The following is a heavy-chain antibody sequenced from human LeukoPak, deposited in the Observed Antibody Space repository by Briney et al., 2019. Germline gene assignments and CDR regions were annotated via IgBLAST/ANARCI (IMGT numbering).Heavy chain of an antibody. J-gene: IGHJ6*02. CDR2: ISYDGSNK. Sequence: PGRSLRLSCAASGFTFSSYAMHWVRQAPGKGLEWVAVISYDGSNKYYADSVKGRFTISRDNSKNTLYLQMNSLRAEDTAVYYCARAGYSGYAPPPTGYMDVWGQGTTVTVSS. CDR1: GFTFSSYA. V-gene: IGHV3-30-3*01. D-gene: IGHD5-12*01. CDR3: ARAGYSGYAPPPTGYMDV.